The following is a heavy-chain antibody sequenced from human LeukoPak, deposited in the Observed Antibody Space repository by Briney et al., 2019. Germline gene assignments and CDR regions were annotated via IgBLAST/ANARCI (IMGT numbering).Heavy chain of an antibody. D-gene: IGHD1-26*01. CDR2: VSYSGST. CDR3: ARRRERRRTDRFDYFDY. V-gene: IGHV4-59*08. CDR1: GGSISSYF. J-gene: IGHJ4*02. Sequence: SETLSLTCTVSGGSISSYFWSWFRQPPGKGLEWIGYVSYSGSTNYNPSLKSRITISLDTSKNQFSLKLSSVTAADTAVYYCARRRERRRTDRFDYFDYWGQGALVAVSS.